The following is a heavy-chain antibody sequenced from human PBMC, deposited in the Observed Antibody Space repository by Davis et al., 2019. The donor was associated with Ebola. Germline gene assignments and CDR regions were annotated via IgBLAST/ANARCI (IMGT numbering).Heavy chain of an antibody. D-gene: IGHD6-19*01. J-gene: IGHJ5*02. CDR1: GFTFTRYW. Sequence: GESLKISCRGSGFTFTRYWIGWVRQMPGKGLEWMGIIYLSDSDTRYSPPFEGQVTISADRSTAYLQWSSLKASDTAMYYCARVAVAGTLGWFDPWGQGTLVTVSS. V-gene: IGHV5-51*01. CDR3: ARVAVAGTLGWFDP. CDR2: IYLSDSDT.